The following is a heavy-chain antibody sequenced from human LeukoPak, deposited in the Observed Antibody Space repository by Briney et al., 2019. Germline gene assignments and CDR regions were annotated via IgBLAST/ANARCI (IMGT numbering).Heavy chain of an antibody. Sequence: GGSLRLSCAASGFTVSSNYMSWVRQAPGKGLKWVSVIYSGGSTYYADSVKGRFTISRDNSKNTLYLQMNSLRAEDTAVYYCAARRGGLAYYYGMDVWGQGTTVTVSS. V-gene: IGHV3-53*01. D-gene: IGHD3-10*01. CDR2: IYSGGST. CDR3: AARRGGLAYYYGMDV. J-gene: IGHJ6*02. CDR1: GFTVSSNY.